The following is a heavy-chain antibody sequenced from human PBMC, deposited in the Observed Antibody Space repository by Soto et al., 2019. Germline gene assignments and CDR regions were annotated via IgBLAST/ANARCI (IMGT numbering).Heavy chain of an antibody. V-gene: IGHV3-48*02. CDR1: GFTFSSYS. D-gene: IGHD6-19*01. J-gene: IGHJ4*02. Sequence: PGGSLRLSCAASGFTFSSYSMNCVRQARGKGLEWVSYITIGSTSMYYADSVKGRFTISRDNAKNSLYLQMNSLRDEDTAVYFCATAYSDGWKFHYWGQGTLVTVSS. CDR3: ATAYSDGWKFHY. CDR2: ITIGSTSM.